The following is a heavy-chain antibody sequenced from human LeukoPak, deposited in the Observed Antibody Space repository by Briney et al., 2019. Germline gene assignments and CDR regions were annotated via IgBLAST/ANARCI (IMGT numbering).Heavy chain of an antibody. Sequence: ASVKVSCKASGYTFTSYYMHWVRQAPGQGLEWMGIINPSGGSTSYAQKFQGRVTMTRDTSISTAYMELSRLRSDDTAVYYCARVYGDYGGYYYYGMDVWGQGTTVTVSS. CDR1: GYTFTSYY. D-gene: IGHD4-17*01. CDR3: ARVYGDYGGYYYYGMDV. CDR2: INPSGGST. J-gene: IGHJ6*02. V-gene: IGHV1-46*01.